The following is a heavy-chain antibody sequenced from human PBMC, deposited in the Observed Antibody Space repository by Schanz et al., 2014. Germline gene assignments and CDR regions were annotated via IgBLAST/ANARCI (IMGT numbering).Heavy chain of an antibody. J-gene: IGHJ6*02. Sequence: QVHLVESGGGLFKPGGSLRLSCAGSGFTFADYYMTWIRQAPGKGLEWISYVSSYDTTVSYADSVKGRFTISRDNAKNSVYLQMNSLRVEDTAVYYCARYGFRKFGVVYGLAVWGQGTTVTVS. CDR3: ARYGFRKFGVVYGLAV. CDR2: VSSYDTTV. D-gene: IGHD3-3*01. CDR1: GFTFADYY. V-gene: IGHV3-11*01.